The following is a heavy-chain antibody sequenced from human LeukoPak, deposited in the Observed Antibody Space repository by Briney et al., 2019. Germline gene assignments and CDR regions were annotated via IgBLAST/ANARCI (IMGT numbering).Heavy chain of an antibody. D-gene: IGHD3-22*01. J-gene: IGHJ4*02. Sequence: SKTLSLTCTVSGGSISSYYWSWIRQTPGKGLEWIGYIYYSGSTNYIPSLKSRVTISVDTSKNQFSLKLSSVTAADTAVYYCARVNYDSSGYNFDYWGQGTLVTVSS. V-gene: IGHV4-59*01. CDR3: ARVNYDSSGYNFDY. CDR2: IYYSGST. CDR1: GGSISSYY.